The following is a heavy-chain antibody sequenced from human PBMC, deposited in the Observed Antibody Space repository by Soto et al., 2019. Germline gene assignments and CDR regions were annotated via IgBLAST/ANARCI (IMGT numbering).Heavy chain of an antibody. Sequence: GGSLRLSCAASGFHFSRYWLHWVRPATRKGLEWASVIYSGGSTYYADSVKGRFTFSRDNYKSMVYLQMDSLRAEDTSIYYCAKGHGNGWYGALDYWGRGSLVNVSS. CDR1: GFHFSRYW. CDR2: IYSGGST. CDR3: AKGHGNGWYGALDY. V-gene: IGHV3-53*01. D-gene: IGHD6-19*01. J-gene: IGHJ4*02.